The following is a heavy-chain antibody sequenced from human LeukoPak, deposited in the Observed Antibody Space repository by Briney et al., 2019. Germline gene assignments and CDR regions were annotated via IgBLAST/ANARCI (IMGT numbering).Heavy chain of an antibody. CDR2: ISCSSRFI. CDR3: ARDSRQLVGGGNFDY. D-gene: IGHD6-6*01. V-gene: IGHV3-21*01. Sequence: GGSLRLSCAASGFTFSTSGMNWVRQAPGKGLEWVSSISCSSRFIYYADSVKGRFTNPRDNPRSSLYLQMNSLRAEDTAVYYCARDSRQLVGGGNFDYWGQGTLVTVSS. CDR1: GFTFSTSG. J-gene: IGHJ4*02.